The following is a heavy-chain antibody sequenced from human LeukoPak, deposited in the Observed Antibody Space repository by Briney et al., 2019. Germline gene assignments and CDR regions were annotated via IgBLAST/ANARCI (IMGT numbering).Heavy chain of an antibody. J-gene: IGHJ4*02. CDR3: ARDLEGMMAEGYDY. CDR1: GFTFSNYA. Sequence: GSLRLSCAASGFTFSNYAMAWVRQAPGKGLEWVSGISGSGGSAYYADSVKGRFTISRDNSKNTLFLLMDSLRAEDTAVYYCARDLEGMMAEGYDYWGQGTLVTVSS. V-gene: IGHV3-23*01. D-gene: IGHD5-24*01. CDR2: ISGSGGSA.